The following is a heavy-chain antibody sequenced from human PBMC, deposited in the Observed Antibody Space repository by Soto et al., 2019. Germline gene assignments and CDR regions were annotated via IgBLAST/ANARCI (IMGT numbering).Heavy chain of an antibody. CDR2: ISYDGSNE. Sequence: QVQLVESGGGVVQPGRSLRLSCLASGFTFSSYGIHWVRQAPGKGLEWVAVISYDGSNEYYADSVKGRFTISRDNSKNTLYLQMDSLRPEDTAVYYCAKEITVAGDFDYWGHGTLVTVSS. J-gene: IGHJ4*01. CDR3: AKEITVAGDFDY. D-gene: IGHD6-19*01. CDR1: GFTFSSYG. V-gene: IGHV3-30*18.